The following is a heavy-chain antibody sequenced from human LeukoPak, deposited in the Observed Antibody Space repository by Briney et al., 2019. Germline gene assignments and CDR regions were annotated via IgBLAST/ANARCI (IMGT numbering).Heavy chain of an antibody. CDR1: GGSISSGGYY. V-gene: IGHV4-30-2*01. J-gene: IGHJ3*02. CDR3: AREKGRPPLDAFDI. Sequence: SETLSLTCTVSGGSISSGGYYWSWIRQPPGKGLEWIGYIYHSGSTYYNPSLKSRVTISVDRSKNQFSLKLSSVTAADTAVYYCAREKGRPPLDAFDIWGQGTMVTVSS. CDR2: IYHSGST.